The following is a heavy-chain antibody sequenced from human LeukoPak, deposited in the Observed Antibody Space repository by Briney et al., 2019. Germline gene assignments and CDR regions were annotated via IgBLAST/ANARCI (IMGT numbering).Heavy chain of an antibody. CDR1: GFTFSSYS. Sequence: GGSLRLSCAASGFTFSSYSMHWVRQAPGKGLEYVSAITGNGDNTYYADSVKGRFTISRDNSKNTLYLQMGSLRAEDMAVYYCARGVGLGGWFDPWGQGTLVTVSS. CDR3: ARGVGLGGWFDP. D-gene: IGHD3-16*01. J-gene: IGHJ5*02. CDR2: ITGNGDNT. V-gene: IGHV3-64*02.